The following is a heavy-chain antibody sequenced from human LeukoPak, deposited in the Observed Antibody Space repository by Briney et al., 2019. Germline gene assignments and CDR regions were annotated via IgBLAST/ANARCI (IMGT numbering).Heavy chain of an antibody. CDR3: AKDTDYDSSIIDY. Sequence: PGRSLRLSCAASGFTFDDYAMHWVRQAPGKGLEWVSGISWNSGSIGYADSVKGRFTISRDNAKNSLYLQMNSLRAEDTALYYCAKDTDYDSSIIDYWGQGTLVTVSS. CDR2: ISWNSGSI. J-gene: IGHJ4*02. D-gene: IGHD3-22*01. CDR1: GFTFDDYA. V-gene: IGHV3-9*01.